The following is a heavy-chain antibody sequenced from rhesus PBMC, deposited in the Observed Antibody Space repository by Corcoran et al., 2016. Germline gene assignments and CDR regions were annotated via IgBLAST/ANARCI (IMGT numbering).Heavy chain of an antibody. D-gene: IGHD6-37*01. CDR1: AGSMSSNY. V-gene: IGHV4-147*01. CDR2: IHGGSGST. Sequence: QVLLQESGPGLVKPSETLSRTCTVTAGSMSSNYWRWIRQSPGKGREWSGYIHGGSGSTSYTPTLKSRVTVSRDTSKYQFSLKRTSVTAADTAVYYCARLVAGSGLDSWGQGVVVTVSS. CDR3: ARLVAGSGLDS. J-gene: IGHJ6*01.